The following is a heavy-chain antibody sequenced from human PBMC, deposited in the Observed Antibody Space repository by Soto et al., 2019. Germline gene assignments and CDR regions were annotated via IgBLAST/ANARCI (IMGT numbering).Heavy chain of an antibody. CDR3: ARLSSGSDAY. CDR1: DYSISSGYY. CDR2: IHHSGST. J-gene: IGHJ4*02. Sequence: NPSETLSLTCAVSDYSISSGYYCGWIRQPPGKGLEWIANIHHSGSTYYNPSLKSRVTILIDTSKNQFSLKVSSVTAADTAVYYCARLSSGSDAYWGQGTLVTVSS. D-gene: IGHD6-19*01. V-gene: IGHV4-38-2*01.